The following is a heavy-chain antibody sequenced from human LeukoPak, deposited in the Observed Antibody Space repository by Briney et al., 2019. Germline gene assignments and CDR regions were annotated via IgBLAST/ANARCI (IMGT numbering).Heavy chain of an antibody. J-gene: IGHJ4*02. Sequence: ASVKVSRKASGFTLTDYYIHWVRQAPGQGLEWMGYINPHSGGTSSPQKFQGRVAMTTDTSISSAYMELSSLISDDTAMYYCVREGNELLSKDFDYWGQGTPVTVSS. CDR3: VREGNELLSKDFDY. CDR2: INPHSGGT. D-gene: IGHD2-21*02. V-gene: IGHV1-2*02. CDR1: GFTLTDYY.